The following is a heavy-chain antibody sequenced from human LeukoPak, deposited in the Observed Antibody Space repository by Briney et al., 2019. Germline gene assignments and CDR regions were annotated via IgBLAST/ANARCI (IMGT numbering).Heavy chain of an antibody. CDR2: ISSSGSTI. Sequence: PGGSLRLSCAASGFTFSSYEMNWVRQASGKGLEWVSYISSSGSTIYYADSVKGRFTISRDNAKNSLYLQMNSLRAEDTAVYYCARGLLWFETGGDFDYWGQGTLVTVSS. J-gene: IGHJ4*02. D-gene: IGHD3-10*01. CDR3: ARGLLWFETGGDFDY. CDR1: GFTFSSYE. V-gene: IGHV3-48*03.